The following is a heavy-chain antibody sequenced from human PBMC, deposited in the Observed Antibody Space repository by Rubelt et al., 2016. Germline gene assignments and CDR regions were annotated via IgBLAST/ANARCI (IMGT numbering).Heavy chain of an antibody. CDR3: ARVCLSFGGVYYFDY. CDR1: GYTFTSYA. Sequence: QVQLVQSGAEVKKPGASVKVSCKASGYTFTSYAISWVRQAPGQGLEWMGRIVPILGIANDAQEFQGRVTITADKSTSTAYIELSSLRSEDTAVYYCARVCLSFGGVYYFDYWGQGTLVTVSS. V-gene: IGHV1-69*04. D-gene: IGHD4-23*01. CDR2: IVPILGIA. J-gene: IGHJ4*02.